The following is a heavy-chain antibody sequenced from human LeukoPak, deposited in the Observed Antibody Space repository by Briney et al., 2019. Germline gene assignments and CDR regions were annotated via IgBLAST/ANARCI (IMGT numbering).Heavy chain of an antibody. CDR1: GYTFTGYY. D-gene: IGHD3-16*01. CDR2: INPNNGDT. J-gene: IGHJ4*02. CDR3: ARDRGRAMGFDY. V-gene: IGHV1-2*02. Sequence: ASVKVSCKASGYTFTGYYMHWVRQAPGKGLEWMGWINPNNGDTNYAQKFQGRVTMTRDASISTAYMELSRLRSDDTAVYYCARDRGRAMGFDYWGQGTLVTVSS.